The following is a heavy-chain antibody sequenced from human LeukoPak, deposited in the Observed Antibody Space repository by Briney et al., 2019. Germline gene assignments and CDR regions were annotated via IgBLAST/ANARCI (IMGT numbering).Heavy chain of an antibody. CDR1: GGSISSYY. D-gene: IGHD3-22*01. J-gene: IGHJ5*02. V-gene: IGHV4-4*07. Sequence: SETLSLTCTVSGGSISSYYWSWIRQPAGKGLEWIGRIYTSGSTNYNPSLKSRVTMSVDTSKNQFSLKLSSVTAADPAVYYCARAAVRGYYSPGWFDPWGQGTLVTVSS. CDR2: IYTSGST. CDR3: ARAAVRGYYSPGWFDP.